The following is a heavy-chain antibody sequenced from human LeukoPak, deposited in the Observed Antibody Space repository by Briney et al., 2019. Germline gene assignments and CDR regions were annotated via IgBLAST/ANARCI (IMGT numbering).Heavy chain of an antibody. J-gene: IGHJ6*03. V-gene: IGHV3-30*18. Sequence: GGSLRLSCAASGFTFSSYGMHWVRQAPGKGLEWVAVISYDGSNRYYADSVKGRFTISRDTSKNTLYLQMNSLRAEDTAVYYCAKCLYGSGSYFSYYYYYMDVWGKGTTVTVSS. CDR3: AKCLYGSGSYFSYYYYYMDV. CDR2: ISYDGSNR. CDR1: GFTFSSYG. D-gene: IGHD3-10*01.